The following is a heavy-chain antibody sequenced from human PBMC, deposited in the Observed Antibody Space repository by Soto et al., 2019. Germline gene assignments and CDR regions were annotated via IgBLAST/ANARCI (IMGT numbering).Heavy chain of an antibody. V-gene: IGHV3-23*01. J-gene: IGHJ4*02. CDR3: AKGGQQQIRPDF. Sequence: RQAPGKGLEWVSSISGSAYSTYYADSVKGRFTISRDNYKHTLYLQMNSLRAEDTAVYYCAKGGQQQIRPDFWGQGTLVTVSS. CDR2: ISGSAYST. D-gene: IGHD6-13*01.